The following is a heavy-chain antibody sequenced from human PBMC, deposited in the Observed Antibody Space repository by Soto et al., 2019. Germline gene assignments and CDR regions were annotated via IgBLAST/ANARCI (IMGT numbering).Heavy chain of an antibody. CDR2: IDTAGRA. V-gene: IGHV3-53*01. CDR1: EFTVSSNY. CDR3: ARGATYYDFWSGHYTSYTYYGMDA. J-gene: IGHJ6*02. D-gene: IGHD3-3*01. Sequence: GGSLRLSCAASEFTVSSNYMTWVRQAPGKGLEWVSVIDTAGRANYAESVKGRFTNSRDNSKNTLYLQMNSLRVEDTAVYYCARGATYYDFWSGHYTSYTYYGMDAWGQGTTVTVSS.